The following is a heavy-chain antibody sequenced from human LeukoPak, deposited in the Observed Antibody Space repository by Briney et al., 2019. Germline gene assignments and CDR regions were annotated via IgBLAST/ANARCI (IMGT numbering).Heavy chain of an antibody. CDR1: RFTFSGYA. V-gene: IGHV3-23*01. D-gene: IGHD3-22*01. CDR2: ISATDGNT. Sequence: PGESLRLSCAASRFTFSGYAMSWVRQAPGKGPAWVSPISATDGNTFYADSVKGRFTISRDNSKTTLYLQMNRLRAEATAIYYCARGYTWLDPWGQGTLVTVSS. CDR3: ARGYTWLDP. J-gene: IGHJ5*02.